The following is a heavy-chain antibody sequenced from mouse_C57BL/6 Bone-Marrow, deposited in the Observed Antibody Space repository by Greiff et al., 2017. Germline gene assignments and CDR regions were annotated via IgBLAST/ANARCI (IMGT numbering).Heavy chain of an antibody. J-gene: IGHJ1*03. Sequence: QVQLQQPGAELVMPGASVKLSCKASGYTFTSYWMNWVKQRPGQGLEWIGEIDPSDSYTNYNQKFKGKSTLTVDKSSSTASMQLSRLTSEVSAVYCCAREGGIRNWYFDVWGTGTTVTVSS. CDR2: IDPSDSYT. D-gene: IGHD1-1*02. V-gene: IGHV1-69*01. CDR1: GYTFTSYW. CDR3: AREGGIRNWYFDV.